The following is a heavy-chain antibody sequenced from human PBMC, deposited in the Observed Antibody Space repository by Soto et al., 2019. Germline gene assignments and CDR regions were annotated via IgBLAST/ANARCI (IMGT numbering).Heavy chain of an antibody. V-gene: IGHV4-59*08. J-gene: IGHJ6*02. Sequence: QVQLQESGPGLVKPSETLSLTCTVSGGSISSYYWSWIRQPPGKGLEWIGYIYYSGSTNYNPSLTVPVIISGDTTNVHFSLKLSSVTAADTAVYYCARRNSGYGPWKEYYYGMDVWGQGSTVTVFS. D-gene: IGHD5-12*01. CDR3: ARRNSGYGPWKEYYYGMDV. CDR1: GGSISSYY. CDR2: IYYSGST.